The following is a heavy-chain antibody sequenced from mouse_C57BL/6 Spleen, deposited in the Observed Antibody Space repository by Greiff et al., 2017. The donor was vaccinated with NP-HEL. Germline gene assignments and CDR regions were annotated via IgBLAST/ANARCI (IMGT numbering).Heavy chain of an antibody. CDR2: IYPGSGST. Sequence: VQLQQPGAELVKPGASVKMSCKASGYTFTSYWITWVKQRPGQGLEWIGDIYPGSGSTNYNEKLKSKATLTVDTSSSTAYMQLSSLTSEDSAVYYCARRSLSDGYYDAMDYWGKGTSVTVSS. J-gene: IGHJ4*01. CDR1: GYTFTSYW. V-gene: IGHV1-55*01. CDR3: ARRSLSDGYYDAMDY.